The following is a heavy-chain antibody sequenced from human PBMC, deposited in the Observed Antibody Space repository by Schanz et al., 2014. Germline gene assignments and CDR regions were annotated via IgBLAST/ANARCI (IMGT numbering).Heavy chain of an antibody. Sequence: QVQLVQSGVEVKRPGASVRVSCKASGYSFTDYAIHWVRQAPGQGLEWMGWISGYNGGTNYAPKFQDRVTMTTDTSTGITSLELRNLKSDDTAVYYCARETTIITGGAFDVWGQGTMVTVSS. CDR2: ISGYNGGT. CDR3: ARETTIITGGAFDV. D-gene: IGHD3-9*01. V-gene: IGHV1-18*01. J-gene: IGHJ3*01. CDR1: GYSFTDYA.